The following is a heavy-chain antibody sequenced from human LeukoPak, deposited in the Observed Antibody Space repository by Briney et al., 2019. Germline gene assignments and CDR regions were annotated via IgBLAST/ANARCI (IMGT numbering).Heavy chain of an antibody. D-gene: IGHD5-24*01. Sequence: GGSLRLSCAASGFTFSSYWMHWVRQAPGKGLVWVSRINSDGSSTGYADSVKGRFTISRDNAKNTLYLQMNSLRAEDTAVYYCAREGDGYEIDYWGQGTLVTVSS. V-gene: IGHV3-74*01. CDR2: INSDGSST. J-gene: IGHJ4*02. CDR3: AREGDGYEIDY. CDR1: GFTFSSYW.